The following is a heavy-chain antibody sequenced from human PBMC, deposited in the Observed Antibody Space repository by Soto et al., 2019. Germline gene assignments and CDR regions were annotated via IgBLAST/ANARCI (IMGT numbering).Heavy chain of an antibody. V-gene: IGHV2-5*02. J-gene: IGHJ5*02. CDR3: AYISFSSSWRLDWFDP. Sequence: QITLKESGPTLVKPTQTLTLTCTFSGFSLSTSGVGVGWIRQPPGKALEWLALIYWDDDKRYSPSLKSRLTITKDTSKNQVVLTMTNMDPVDTATYYCAYISFSSSWRLDWFDPWGQGTLVTVSS. CDR2: IYWDDDK. D-gene: IGHD6-13*01. CDR1: GFSLSTSGVG.